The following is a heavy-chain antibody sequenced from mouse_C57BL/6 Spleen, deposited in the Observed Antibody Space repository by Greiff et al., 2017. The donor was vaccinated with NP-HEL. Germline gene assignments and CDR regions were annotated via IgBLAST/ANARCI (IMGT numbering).Heavy chain of an antibody. CDR3: ARKRIYDYDGGFAY. CDR2: IDPSDSYT. D-gene: IGHD2-4*01. J-gene: IGHJ3*01. CDR1: GYTFTSYW. Sequence: QVQLQQPGAELVKPGASVKLSCKASGYTFTSYWMQWVKQRPGQGLEWIGEIDPSDSYTNYNQKFKGKATLTVDTSSSTAYMQHSSLTSEDSAVYYCARKRIYDYDGGFAYWGQGTLVTVSA. V-gene: IGHV1-50*01.